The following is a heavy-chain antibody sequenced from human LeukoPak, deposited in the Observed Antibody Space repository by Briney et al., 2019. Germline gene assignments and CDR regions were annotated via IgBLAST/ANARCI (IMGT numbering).Heavy chain of an antibody. D-gene: IGHD2-15*01. CDR2: INPNSGGT. CDR1: GYTFTCYY. CDR3: ARDGVGYCSGGSCHYYYYYMDV. J-gene: IGHJ6*03. Sequence: ASVKVSCKASGYTFTCYYMHWVRQAPGQGLEWMGWINPNSGGTNYAQKFQGRVTMTRDTSISTAYMELSRLRSDDTAVYYCARDGVGYCSGGSCHYYYYYMDVWGKGTTVTISS. V-gene: IGHV1-2*02.